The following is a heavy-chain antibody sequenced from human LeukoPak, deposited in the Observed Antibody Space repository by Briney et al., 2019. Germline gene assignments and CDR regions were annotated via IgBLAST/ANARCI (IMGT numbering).Heavy chain of an antibody. D-gene: IGHD6-13*01. Sequence: PSETLSLTCAVYGGSFSGYYWSWIRQPPGKGLEWIGEINHSGSTNYNPSLKSRVTISVDTSKNQFSLKLSSVTAADTAVYYCASSAAADNYYYYYMDVWGKGTTVTVSS. V-gene: IGHV4-34*01. CDR2: INHSGST. CDR3: ASSAAADNYYYYYMDV. CDR1: GGSFSGYY. J-gene: IGHJ6*03.